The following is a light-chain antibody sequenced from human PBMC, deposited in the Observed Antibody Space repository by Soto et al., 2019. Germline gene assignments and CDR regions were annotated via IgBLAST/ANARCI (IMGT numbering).Light chain of an antibody. CDR3: QQYNDWPPLT. Sequence: EIVMTQSPATLSVSLGERATLSCWASQSVASFLAWYLQKPGQAPRLLIYGTSTRATGVPARFSGSGSGTEFTLTISNLQSEDFAVYYCQQYNDWPPLTFGGGTKVDIK. CDR1: QSVASF. J-gene: IGKJ4*01. CDR2: GTS. V-gene: IGKV3-15*01.